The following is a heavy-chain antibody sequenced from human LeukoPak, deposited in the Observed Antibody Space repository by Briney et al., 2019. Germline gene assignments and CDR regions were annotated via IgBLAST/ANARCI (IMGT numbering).Heavy chain of an antibody. CDR1: GASISSSNYY. J-gene: IGHJ4*02. CDR2: IYYSGTT. CDR3: TYSSGWSYYFDY. V-gene: IGHV4-39*01. D-gene: IGHD6-19*01. Sequence: SETLSLTCTVSGASISSSNYYWGWIRQPPGKGLEWIGSIYYSGTTYYNPSLKSRVTISVDTSKNQLSLKLSSVTAADTALYYCTYSSGWSYYFDYWGRGTLVSVSS.